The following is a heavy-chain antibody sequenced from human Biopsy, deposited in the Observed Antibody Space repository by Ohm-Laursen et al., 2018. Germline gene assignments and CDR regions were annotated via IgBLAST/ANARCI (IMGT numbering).Heavy chain of an antibody. CDR2: INHRGST. J-gene: IGHJ6*02. D-gene: IGHD3-16*01. CDR3: ARAVDYYDPYYYYGLDV. V-gene: IGHV4-34*01. CDR1: GGSFSGYY. Sequence: GTLSLTCAGYGGSFSGYYWSWIRQPPGKGLEWIGEINHRGSTNYNPSLKSRVTISVDTSKNQFSLKLRSVTAADTAVYYCARAVDYYDPYYYYGLDVWGQGTTVTVSS.